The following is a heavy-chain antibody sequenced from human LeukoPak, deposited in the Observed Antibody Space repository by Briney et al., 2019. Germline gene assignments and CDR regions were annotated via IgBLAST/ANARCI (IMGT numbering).Heavy chain of an antibody. CDR3: ARGRSTGYPYYFEY. CDR2: MNPNSGST. V-gene: IGHV1-8*03. D-gene: IGHD5-12*01. Sequence: ASVKVSCKASGYTFTSYDINWGRHATGQGLEWMGWMNPNSGSTGYAQKFQGRVTITRNTSISTAYMELSGLRSEDTAVYYCARGRSTGYPYYFEYWGQGTLVTVSS. J-gene: IGHJ4*02. CDR1: GYTFTSYD.